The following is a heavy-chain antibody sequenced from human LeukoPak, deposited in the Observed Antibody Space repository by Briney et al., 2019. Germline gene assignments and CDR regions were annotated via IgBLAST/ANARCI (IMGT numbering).Heavy chain of an antibody. Sequence: KPGGSLRLSCAASGFTFSSYSMNWVRQAPGKGLEWVSSISSSSSYIYYADSVKGRFTISRDNSKNTLYLQMNSLRAEDTAVYYCAKAYSGYENFDYWGQGTLVTVSS. J-gene: IGHJ4*02. CDR2: ISSSSSYI. CDR3: AKAYSGYENFDY. V-gene: IGHV3-21*04. CDR1: GFTFSSYS. D-gene: IGHD5-12*01.